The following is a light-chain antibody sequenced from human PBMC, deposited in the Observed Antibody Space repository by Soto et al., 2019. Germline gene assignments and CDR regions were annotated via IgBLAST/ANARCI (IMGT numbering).Light chain of an antibody. J-gene: IGKJ3*01. V-gene: IGKV3-20*01. CDR2: AAA. CDR1: QSISSNY. Sequence: EIVLTHSPGTLSLSPGERATLSCRAIQSISSNYLAWYQHKTGQGPRLLIYAAASRATGIPDRFSGSGSGTDFNLIISRLEPEDVALYYCQKYGSAFTFGPGTKVAIK. CDR3: QKYGSAFT.